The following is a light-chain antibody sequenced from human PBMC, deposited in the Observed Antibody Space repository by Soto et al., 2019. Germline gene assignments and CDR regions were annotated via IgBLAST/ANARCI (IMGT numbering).Light chain of an antibody. V-gene: IGLV2-14*03. CDR1: SSDVGGSNY. CDR3: NSYTSSSTYV. Sequence: QSVLTQPACVSGSPGQSITISCTGTSSDVGGSNYVSWYQHHPGKAPKLMIYDVSHRPSGVSNRFSGSKSGNTASLTISGLQAEDEADYYCNSYTSSSTYVFGTGTKVTVL. CDR2: DVS. J-gene: IGLJ1*01.